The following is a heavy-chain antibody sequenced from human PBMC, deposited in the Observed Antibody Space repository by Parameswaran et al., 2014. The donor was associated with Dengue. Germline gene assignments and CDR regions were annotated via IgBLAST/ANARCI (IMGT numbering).Heavy chain of an antibody. Sequence: VRQMPGKGLEWVSSISSSSSYIYYADSVKGRFTISRDNAKNSLYLQMNSLRAEDTAVYYCAREHIAPHVPYYGMDVWGQGTTVTVSS. D-gene: IGHD6-13*01. V-gene: IGHV3-21*01. CDR2: ISSSSSYI. J-gene: IGHJ6*02. CDR3: AREHIAPHVPYYGMDV.